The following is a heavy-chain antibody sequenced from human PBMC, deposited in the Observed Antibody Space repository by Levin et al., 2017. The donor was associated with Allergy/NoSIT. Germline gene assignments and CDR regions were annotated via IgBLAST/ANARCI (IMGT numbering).Heavy chain of an antibody. V-gene: IGHV4-34*01. CDR1: GGSFSGYY. J-gene: IGHJ4*02. CDR3: ARDTDDGDLDY. CDR2: INHSGST. D-gene: IGHD7-27*01. Sequence: GSLRLSCAVYGGSFSGYYWSWIRQPPGKGLEWIGEINHSGSTNYNPSLKSRVTISVDTSKNQFSLKLSSVTAADTAVYYCARDTDDGDLDYWGQGTLVTVSS.